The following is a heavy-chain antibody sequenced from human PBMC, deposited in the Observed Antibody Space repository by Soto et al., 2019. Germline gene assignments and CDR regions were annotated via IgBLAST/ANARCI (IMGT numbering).Heavy chain of an antibody. CDR1: GGTLNTYA. Sequence: QVQLVQSGVEVKKPGSSVKVSCKASGGTLNTYAINWVRQAPGQGFEWMGGTTPILGTTDYAQKFQGRLTISADEARNTLYMELRSLTSDDTAVYYCTRSESSDTGDHWGQGTLVVVSS. CDR2: TTPILGTT. D-gene: IGHD3-22*01. V-gene: IGHV1-69*01. J-gene: IGHJ4*02. CDR3: TRSESSDTGDH.